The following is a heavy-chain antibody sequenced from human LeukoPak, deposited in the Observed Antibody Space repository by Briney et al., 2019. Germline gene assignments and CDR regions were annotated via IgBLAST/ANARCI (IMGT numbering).Heavy chain of an antibody. J-gene: IGHJ4*02. Sequence: PGGSLRLSCAASGFTFSSYAMSWVRQAPGKGLEWVSAISGSGGSTYYADSVKGRFTISRDNSKNTLYLQMNSLRAEDTAVYYCARDLNYYDSSGYSHWGQGTLVTVSS. D-gene: IGHD3-22*01. CDR2: ISGSGGST. CDR1: GFTFSSYA. CDR3: ARDLNYYDSSGYSH. V-gene: IGHV3-23*01.